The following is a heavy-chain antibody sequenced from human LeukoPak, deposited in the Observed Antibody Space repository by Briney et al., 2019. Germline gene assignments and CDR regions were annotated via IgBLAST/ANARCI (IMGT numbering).Heavy chain of an antibody. D-gene: IGHD5-18*01. CDR3: ARDHSGTQLWLYFDY. CDR2: ISYDGSNK. Sequence: PGGSLRLSCAASGFTFSSYAMHWVRQAPGKGLEWVAVISYDGSNKYYADSVKGRFTISRDNSKNTLYLQMNSLRAEDTAVYYCARDHSGTQLWLYFDYWGQGTLVTVSS. J-gene: IGHJ4*02. V-gene: IGHV3-30*04. CDR1: GFTFSSYA.